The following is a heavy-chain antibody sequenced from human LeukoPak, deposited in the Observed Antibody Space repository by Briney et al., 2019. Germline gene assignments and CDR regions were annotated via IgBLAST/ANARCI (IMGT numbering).Heavy chain of an antibody. CDR3: AKSYFPYYYDSSGYMFWEPSPGAYFDY. CDR1: GFTFSSYA. CDR2: ISGSGGST. J-gene: IGHJ4*02. Sequence: PGGSLRLSCAASGFTFSSYAMSWVRQAPGKGLEWVSAISGSGGSTYYADSVKGRFTISRDNSKNTLYLQMNSLRAEDTAVYYCAKSYFPYYYDSSGYMFWEPSPGAYFDYWGQGTLVTVSS. D-gene: IGHD3-22*01. V-gene: IGHV3-23*01.